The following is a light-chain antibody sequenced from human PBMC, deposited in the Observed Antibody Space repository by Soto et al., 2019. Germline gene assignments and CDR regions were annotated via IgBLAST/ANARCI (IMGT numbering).Light chain of an antibody. V-gene: IGLV2-8*01. CDR1: SSDVGAYNY. J-gene: IGLJ1*01. Sequence: QSVLTQPPSASESPGQSVTISCTGTSSDVGAYNYLSWYQQHPGKAPKLMIYEVSKRPSGVPDRFSGSKSGNTASLTVSGLQAEDEADYYCSSYAGSNNYVFGTGTKVTVL. CDR3: SSYAGSNNYV. CDR2: EVS.